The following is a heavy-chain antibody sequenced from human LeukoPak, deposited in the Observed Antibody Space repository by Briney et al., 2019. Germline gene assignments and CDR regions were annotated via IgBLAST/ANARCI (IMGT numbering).Heavy chain of an antibody. CDR2: LSMGGTT. D-gene: IGHD1-14*01. CDR3: TRNRGYCVNDY. CDR1: GASIRSSF. J-gene: IGHJ4*02. Sequence: SETLSLTCTVSGASIRSSFWNWIRQPPGRGLEWIGYLSMGGTTNYNPSLKSRVTISADTSENQFSLKVSSVTAADTAVYYCTRNRGYCVNDYWGQGILVTVSS. V-gene: IGHV4-59*01.